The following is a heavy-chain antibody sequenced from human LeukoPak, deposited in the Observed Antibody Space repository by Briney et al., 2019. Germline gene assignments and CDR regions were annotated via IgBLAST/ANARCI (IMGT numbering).Heavy chain of an antibody. J-gene: IGHJ4*02. CDR2: IKQDGSVK. V-gene: IGHV3-7*02. Sequence: GGSLRLSCEASGFSFTSDWMTWVRQAPGKGLEWVANIKQDGSVKHYVDSVKGRFTISRDNAKNSLYLQMNGLRAEDTAVYYCPAGNSTDYWGQGTLVTVSS. D-gene: IGHD4-23*01. CDR3: PAGNSTDY. CDR1: GFSFTSDW.